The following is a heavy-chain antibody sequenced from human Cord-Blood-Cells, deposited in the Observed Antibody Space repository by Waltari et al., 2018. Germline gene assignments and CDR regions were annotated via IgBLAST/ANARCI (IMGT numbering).Heavy chain of an antibody. V-gene: IGHV1-3*01. CDR2: INAGNGNT. CDR3: AFTSRIVGATDYYYYGMDV. J-gene: IGHJ6*02. D-gene: IGHD1-26*01. Sequence: QVQLVQSGAEVKKPGASVQVSCKASGYTFTSYAMHWVRQAPGQRLEWMGWINAGNGNTKYSQKFQGRVTITRDTSASTAYMELSSLRSEDTAVYYCAFTSRIVGATDYYYYGMDVWGQGTTVTVSS. CDR1: GYTFTSYA.